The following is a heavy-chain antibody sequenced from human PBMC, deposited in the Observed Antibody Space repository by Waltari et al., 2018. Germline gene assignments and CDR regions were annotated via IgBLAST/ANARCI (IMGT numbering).Heavy chain of an antibody. CDR3: AKDPNSDYISGFHY. CDR1: GFTFSNYG. J-gene: IGHJ4*02. CDR2: IRYYESNK. V-gene: IGHV3-30*02. Sequence: QVQLVESGGDVVQPGGSLRLSCAASGFTFSNYGMHWVRQAPGKGLEWVAFIRYYESNKYYRDSVKGRFTISRDNSKNTLYLQMNSLTPEDTAIYYCAKDPNSDYISGFHYWGQGTLVTVSS. D-gene: IGHD3-16*01.